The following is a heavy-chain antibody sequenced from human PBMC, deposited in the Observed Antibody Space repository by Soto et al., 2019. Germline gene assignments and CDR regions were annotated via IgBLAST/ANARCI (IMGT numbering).Heavy chain of an antibody. V-gene: IGHV3-30*18. J-gene: IGHJ6*02. Sequence: QVQLVESGGGVVQPGRSLRISCAASGFTFRNYGMHWVRQAPSKGLEWVAVISHDGSNQYYADSVKGRFTISRDNSQNTLYLQMNSLRADDTAVYYCAKVVVAANSYYYYDTDVWGQGTTVTVSS. CDR3: AKVVVAANSYYYYDTDV. CDR1: GFTFRNYG. D-gene: IGHD2-15*01. CDR2: ISHDGSNQ.